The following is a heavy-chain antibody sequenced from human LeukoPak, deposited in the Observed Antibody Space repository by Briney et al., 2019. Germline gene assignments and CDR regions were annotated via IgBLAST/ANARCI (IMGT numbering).Heavy chain of an antibody. V-gene: IGHV3-7*01. CDR1: GFTFSPLG. CDR2: IKQDGSEK. J-gene: IGHJ4*02. D-gene: IGHD3-3*02. Sequence: GGSLRLSCAASGFTFSPLGMNWVRQAPGRGLEWVADIKQDGSEKYYVDSVKGRFTISRDNAKNSLYLQMNSLRAEDTAVYYCARSGLISIWDYWGQGTLVTVSS. CDR3: ARSGLISIWDY.